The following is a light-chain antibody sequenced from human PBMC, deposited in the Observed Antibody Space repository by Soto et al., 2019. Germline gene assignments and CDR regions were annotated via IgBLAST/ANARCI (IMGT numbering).Light chain of an antibody. J-gene: IGKJ2*01. V-gene: IGKV4-1*01. CDR3: QQYYSTPKT. CDR1: QSVLYSSNNKNY. Sequence: DIVMTQSPDSLAVSLGERATINCKSSQSVLYSSNNKNYLAWYQQNPGQPPKLLISWASTRESGVPDRFSGSGSRTDFTLTISSLQAEDVAVYYCQQYYSTPKTFGQGTKLEIK. CDR2: WAS.